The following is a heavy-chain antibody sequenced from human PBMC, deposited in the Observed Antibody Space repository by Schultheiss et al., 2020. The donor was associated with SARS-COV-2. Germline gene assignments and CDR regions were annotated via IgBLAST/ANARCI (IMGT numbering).Heavy chain of an antibody. Sequence: SQTLSLTCTVSGYSISSGYYWGWIRQPPGKGLEWIGYVYFSGSTNYNPSLKSRVTISVDTSKNQFSLKLSSVTAADTAVYYCARIDSSGYYAYDYWGQGTLVTVSP. CDR3: ARIDSSGYYAYDY. CDR1: GYSISSGYY. V-gene: IGHV4-61*01. CDR2: VYFSGST. D-gene: IGHD3-22*01. J-gene: IGHJ4*02.